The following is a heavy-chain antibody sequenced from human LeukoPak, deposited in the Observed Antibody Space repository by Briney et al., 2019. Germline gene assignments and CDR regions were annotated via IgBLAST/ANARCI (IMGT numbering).Heavy chain of an antibody. V-gene: IGHV1-2*06. CDR3: ARGQDTVTTFAGY. D-gene: IGHD4-17*01. J-gene: IGHJ4*02. Sequence: ASVKVSCKASGYTFTGYYMHWARQAPGQGLEWMGRINPNSGGTNYAQKFQGRVTMTRDTSISTAYMGLSRLRSDDTAVYYCARGQDTVTTFAGYWGQGTLVTVSS. CDR1: GYTFTGYY. CDR2: INPNSGGT.